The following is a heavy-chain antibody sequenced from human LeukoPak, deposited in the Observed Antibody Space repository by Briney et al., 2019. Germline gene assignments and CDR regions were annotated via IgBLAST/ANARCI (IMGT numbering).Heavy chain of an antibody. Sequence: GGSLRLSCAASGFTFSSYAMSWVRQAPGKGLEWVSYISSSSSTIYYADSVKGRFTISRDNAKNSLYLQMNSLRAEDTAVYYCARDRKEWKLEHFDYWGQGTLVTVSS. D-gene: IGHD1-26*01. CDR1: GFTFSSYA. J-gene: IGHJ4*02. V-gene: IGHV3-48*01. CDR2: ISSSSSTI. CDR3: ARDRKEWKLEHFDY.